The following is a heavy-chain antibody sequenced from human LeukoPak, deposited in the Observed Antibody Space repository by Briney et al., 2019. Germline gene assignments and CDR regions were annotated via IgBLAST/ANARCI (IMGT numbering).Heavy chain of an antibody. V-gene: IGHV4-39*07. CDR2: IYYSGST. CDR1: GGSISSSSYD. J-gene: IGHJ4*02. D-gene: IGHD2-2*01. CDR3: AKGYCSSTSCPGAY. Sequence: SETLSLTCTVSGGSISSSSYDWGWIRQPPGKGLEWIGSIYYSGSTYYNPSLKSRVTISVDTSKNQFSLKLSSVTAADTAVYYCAKGYCSSTSCPGAYWGQGTLVTVSS.